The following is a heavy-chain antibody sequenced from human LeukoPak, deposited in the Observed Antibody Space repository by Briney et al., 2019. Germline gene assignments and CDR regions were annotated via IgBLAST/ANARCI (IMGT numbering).Heavy chain of an antibody. D-gene: IGHD2-2*01. CDR1: GFTFSSYA. J-gene: IGHJ4*02. CDR2: ISYDGSYK. V-gene: IGHV3-30-3*01. Sequence: PGRSLRLSCAASGFTFSSYAMHWVRQAPGKGLEWVAVISYDGSYKYYADSVKGRFTISRDNSKNTLYLQMNSLRAEDTAVYYCARDLSGDIVVVPAAMCLDYWGQGTLVTVSS. CDR3: ARDLSGDIVVVPAAMCLDY.